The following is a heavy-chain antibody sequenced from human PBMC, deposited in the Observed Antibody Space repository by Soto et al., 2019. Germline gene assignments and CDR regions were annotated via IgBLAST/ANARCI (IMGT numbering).Heavy chain of an antibody. J-gene: IGHJ5*02. CDR1: GGSISSNY. CDR2: IYYSGST. Sequence: SETLSLTCTVSGGSISSNYWSWIRQPPGKGLEWIGNIYYSGSTNYNPSLKSRVNISVDTSKNQFSLKLSSVTAADTAVYYCARLPWAGYVGVFDPWGQGTLVTVS. V-gene: IGHV4-59*01. CDR3: ARLPWAGYVGVFDP. D-gene: IGHD5-12*01.